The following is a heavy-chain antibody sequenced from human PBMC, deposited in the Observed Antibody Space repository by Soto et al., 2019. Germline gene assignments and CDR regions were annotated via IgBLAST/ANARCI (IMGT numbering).Heavy chain of an antibody. J-gene: IGHJ4*02. Sequence: SEPLSLTCSVSGGSICSYYWSWIRQPPGKGLEWIGYIYYSGSTNYNPSLKSRVTISVDTSKNQFSLKLSFVTAADTAVYYCARRYGMAWDYWGQGTLVTVSS. CDR1: GGSICSYY. CDR2: IYYSGST. CDR3: ARRYGMAWDY. V-gene: IGHV4-59*08. D-gene: IGHD2-8*01.